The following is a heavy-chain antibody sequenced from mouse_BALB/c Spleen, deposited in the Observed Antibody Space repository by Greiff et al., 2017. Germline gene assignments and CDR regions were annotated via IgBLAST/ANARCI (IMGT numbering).Heavy chain of an antibody. V-gene: IGHV2-2*02. CDR3: AKSIGTTGYAMDY. D-gene: IGHD2-14*01. CDR2: IWSGGST. CDR1: GFSLTSYG. J-gene: IGHJ4*01. Sequence: VQLHQSGPGLVQPSQSLSITCTVSGFSLTSYGVHWVRQSPGKGLEWLGVIWSGGSTDYNAAFISRLSISKDNSKSQVFFKMNSLQANDTAIYYCAKSIGTTGYAMDYCGQGTSVTVSS.